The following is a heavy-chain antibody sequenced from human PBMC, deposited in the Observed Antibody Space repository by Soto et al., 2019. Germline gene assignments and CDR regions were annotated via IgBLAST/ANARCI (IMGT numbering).Heavy chain of an antibody. Sequence: PSETLSLTCAVSGYSISSSNWWGWIRQPPGKGLEWIGYIYYSGTTYYNPSLKSRVTMSVDTSKNQFSLKLSSVTAADTAVYYCARRIAVAGRGNDYWGQGTLVTVS. J-gene: IGHJ4*02. D-gene: IGHD6-19*01. V-gene: IGHV4-28*01. CDR3: ARRIAVAGRGNDY. CDR1: GYSISSSNW. CDR2: IYYSGTT.